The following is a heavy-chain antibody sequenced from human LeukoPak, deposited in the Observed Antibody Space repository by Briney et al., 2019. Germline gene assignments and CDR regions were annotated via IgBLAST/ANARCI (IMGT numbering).Heavy chain of an antibody. CDR2: ISSSSTNK. V-gene: IGHV3-21*01. CDR1: GFSFSS. Sequence: PGGSLRLSCAASGFSFSSMNWVRQAPGKGLEWVSSISSSSTNKYYADAVKGRFTISRDNAKNSLYLQMNSLRAEDTAVYYCAKFGRGVSEDYWGQGTLVTVSS. D-gene: IGHD3-10*01. J-gene: IGHJ4*02. CDR3: AKFGRGVSEDY.